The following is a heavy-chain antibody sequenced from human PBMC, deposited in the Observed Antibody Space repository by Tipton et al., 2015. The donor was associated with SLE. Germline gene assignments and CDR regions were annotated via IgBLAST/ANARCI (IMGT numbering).Heavy chain of an antibody. CDR3: ARHLGVIVAFEV. CDR2: FYFSGSS. CDR1: DESLSNYH. J-gene: IGHJ3*01. Sequence: TLSLTCAVYDESLSNYHWSWIRQPPGKGLEWIGFFYFSGSSQYNPSLKSRVAISADTSNNQFSLELRSVTAAGTAVYYCARHLGVIVAFEVWGQGTVLTVSS. V-gene: IGHV4-59*01. D-gene: IGHD3-10*01.